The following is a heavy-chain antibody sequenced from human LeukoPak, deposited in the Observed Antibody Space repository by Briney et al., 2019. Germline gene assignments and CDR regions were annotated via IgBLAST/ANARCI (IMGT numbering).Heavy chain of an antibody. J-gene: IGHJ4*02. D-gene: IGHD5-18*01. Sequence: SETLSLTCTVSGGSISSGSYYWSWIRQPAGKGLEWIGRIYTSGSTNYNPSLKSRVTISVDTSKNQFSLKLSSVTAADTAVYYCARATLRGYSYGYDYWGQGALVTVSS. CDR3: ARATLRGYSYGYDY. CDR2: IYTSGST. CDR1: GGSISSGSYY. V-gene: IGHV4-61*02.